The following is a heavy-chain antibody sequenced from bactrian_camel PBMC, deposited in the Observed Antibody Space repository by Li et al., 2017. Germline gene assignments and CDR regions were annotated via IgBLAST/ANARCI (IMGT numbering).Heavy chain of an antibody. D-gene: IGHD3*01. Sequence: QVQLVESGGGSVQAGGSLTLSCTVSGPSTPRRVGWFRQAPGKGREDVASIHRSGTTYYSDTVKGRFTISQDNAKNMLYLQMGSLTPEDSAMYHCADISGCSSGRWYYNYWGQGTQVTVS. CDR1: GPSTPRR. CDR2: IHRSGTT. V-gene: IGHV3S55*01. CDR3: ADISGCSSGRWYYNY. J-gene: IGHJ4*01.